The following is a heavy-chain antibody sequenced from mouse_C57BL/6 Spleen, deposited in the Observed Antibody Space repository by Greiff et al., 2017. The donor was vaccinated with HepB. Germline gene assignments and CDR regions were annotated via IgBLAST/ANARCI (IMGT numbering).Heavy chain of an antibody. V-gene: IGHV2-9-1*01. Sequence: VQGVESGPGLVAPSQSLSITCTVSGFSLTSYAISWVRQPPGKGLEWLGVIWTGGGTNYNSALKSRLSISKDNSKSQVFLKMNSLQTDDTARYYCATMVTTARGYAMDYWGQGTSVTVSS. CDR3: ATMVTTARGYAMDY. CDR1: GFSLTSYA. CDR2: IWTGGGT. J-gene: IGHJ4*01. D-gene: IGHD2-2*01.